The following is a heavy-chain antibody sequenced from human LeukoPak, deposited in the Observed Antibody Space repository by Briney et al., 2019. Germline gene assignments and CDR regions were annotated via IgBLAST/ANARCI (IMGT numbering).Heavy chain of an antibody. CDR1: GFTFNKNY. CDR3: ARDQVYFGSGTYPPDY. J-gene: IGHJ4*02. Sequence: GGSLTLSCAASGFTFNKNYMHWVRQAPGKGLEWVAVISYDGRSEYYADSVKGRFTISRDNSKSTLYLQISRLRAEDTAIYYCARDQVYFGSGTYPPDYWGQGTLVTVSS. D-gene: IGHD3-10*01. CDR2: ISYDGRSE. V-gene: IGHV3-30*03.